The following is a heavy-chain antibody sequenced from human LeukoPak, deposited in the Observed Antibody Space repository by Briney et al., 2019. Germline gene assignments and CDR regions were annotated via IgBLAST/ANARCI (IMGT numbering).Heavy chain of an antibody. CDR3: AKGPLRGTAAAIDY. Sequence: GGSLRLSCAASGFTFNNYGTHWVRQAPGKGLEWVAVISYDGRNKHYPDSVKGRFTISRDISTDTLWLQMDSLRTEDTAVYYCAKGPLRGTAAAIDYWGQGTLVTVSS. CDR2: ISYDGRNK. V-gene: IGHV3-30*18. CDR1: GFTFNNYG. D-gene: IGHD2-2*01. J-gene: IGHJ4*02.